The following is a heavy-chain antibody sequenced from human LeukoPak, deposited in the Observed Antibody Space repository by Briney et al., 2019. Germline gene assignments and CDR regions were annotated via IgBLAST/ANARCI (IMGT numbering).Heavy chain of an antibody. Sequence: PGGSLRLSCAASGFTFSSSAMHWVRQAPGKGLEWVAVIAYDGSNKYYADSVKGRFTISRDNSKNTLYLQMNSLRPEDTAVYYCARDWVAMVRELAEAFDIWGQGTMVTVSS. V-gene: IGHV3-30-3*01. CDR1: GFTFSSSA. J-gene: IGHJ3*02. CDR3: ARDWVAMVRELAEAFDI. CDR2: IAYDGSNK. D-gene: IGHD3-10*01.